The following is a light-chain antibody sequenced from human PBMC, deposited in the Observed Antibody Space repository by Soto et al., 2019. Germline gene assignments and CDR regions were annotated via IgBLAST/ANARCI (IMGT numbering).Light chain of an antibody. CDR1: QTVAHNY. J-gene: IGKJ1*01. CDR2: DAY. V-gene: IGKV3-20*01. Sequence: DIVLTQSPGTLSLSPGDTATLSCRASQTVAHNYVAWYQQKPGQAPRLLIDDAYRRATGLPDRFTGSGSGTDFTLTIARLEPDDFAVYYCQQCAYSPRTFGQGTKVDIK. CDR3: QQCAYSPRT.